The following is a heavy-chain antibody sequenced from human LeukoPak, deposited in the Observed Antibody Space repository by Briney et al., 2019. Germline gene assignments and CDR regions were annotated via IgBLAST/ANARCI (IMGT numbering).Heavy chain of an antibody. D-gene: IGHD3-16*02. CDR2: ISSSGTYT. V-gene: IGHV3-11*06. Sequence: KPGGSLRLSCAASGFTFSDYYMSWIRQAPGKGLEWFSYISSSGTYTNYADSVKGRFTISRDNAKNSLYLQMNSLRAEDTAVYYCARAIYHLDYWGQGALVTVSS. CDR3: ARAIYHLDY. J-gene: IGHJ4*02. CDR1: GFTFSDYY.